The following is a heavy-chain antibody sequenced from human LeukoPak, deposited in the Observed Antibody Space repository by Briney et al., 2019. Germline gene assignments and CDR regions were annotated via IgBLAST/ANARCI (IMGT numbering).Heavy chain of an antibody. Sequence: GGSLRLSCAASGFTFSSYAMSWVRQAPGKGLEWVSAISGSGGSTYYADSVKGRFTISRDNSKNTLYLQMNSLRAEDTAVYYCAKRGFGIGTAMVQRLITFDYWGQGTLVTVSS. V-gene: IGHV3-23*01. CDR1: GFTFSSYA. D-gene: IGHD5-18*01. J-gene: IGHJ4*02. CDR3: AKRGFGIGTAMVQRLITFDY. CDR2: ISGSGGST.